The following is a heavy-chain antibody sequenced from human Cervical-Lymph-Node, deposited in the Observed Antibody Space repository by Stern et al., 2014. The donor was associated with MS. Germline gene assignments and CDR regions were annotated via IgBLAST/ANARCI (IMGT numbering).Heavy chain of an antibody. Sequence: QVQLQQWGAGLLKPSETLSLTCAVDGGSFSGHYWSWIRQPPGKGLEWIGQINDSGSTSNPSLKSRVTISSDTSKNQFSLKLTSVTAADTAVYYCARGNPDYYDSTGFYHPLDYWGQGTLVTVSS. J-gene: IGHJ4*02. CDR3: ARGNPDYYDSTGFYHPLDY. CDR2: INDSGST. V-gene: IGHV4-34*01. CDR1: GGSFSGHY. D-gene: IGHD3-22*01.